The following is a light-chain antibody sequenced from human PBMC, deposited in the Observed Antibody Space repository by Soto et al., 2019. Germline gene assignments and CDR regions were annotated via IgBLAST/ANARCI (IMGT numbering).Light chain of an antibody. Sequence: DIVMTQSPATLSVSPGERATLSCRASQSVRNNLAWYQQKAGQAPRLLIFGASTRATGTPVRFSGSGSGTEFTLTISSLQSEDFAVYYCQHYNEWPPWTFGQGTKVDIK. CDR2: GAS. J-gene: IGKJ1*01. CDR1: QSVRNN. CDR3: QHYNEWPPWT. V-gene: IGKV3-15*01.